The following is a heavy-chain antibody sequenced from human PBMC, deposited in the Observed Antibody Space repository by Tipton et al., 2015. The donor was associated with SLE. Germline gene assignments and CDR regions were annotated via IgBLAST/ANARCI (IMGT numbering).Heavy chain of an antibody. Sequence: SLRLSCAASGFTFSSYAMHWVRQAPGKGLGWVAVISYDGSNKYYADSVKGRFTISRDNSKNTLYLQMNSLRAEDTAVYYCARDIGYCSGGSCYLGAFDIWGQGTMVTVSS. CDR1: GFTFSSYA. CDR3: ARDIGYCSGGSCYLGAFDI. J-gene: IGHJ3*02. V-gene: IGHV3-30*04. CDR2: ISYDGSNK. D-gene: IGHD2-15*01.